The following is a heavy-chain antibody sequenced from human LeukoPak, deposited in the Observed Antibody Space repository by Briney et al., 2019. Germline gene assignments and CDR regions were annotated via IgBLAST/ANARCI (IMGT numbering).Heavy chain of an antibody. CDR3: AKGSIEYSSLFAYFDY. CDR2: ISGDGGST. Sequence: GGSLRLSCAASGFTFDDYAMHWVRQAPGKGLEWVSLISGDGGSTYYADSVKGRFTISRDNSKNSLYLQMNSLRTEDTALYYCAKGSIEYSSLFAYFDYWGQGTLVTVSS. J-gene: IGHJ4*02. D-gene: IGHD6-6*01. CDR1: GFTFDDYA. V-gene: IGHV3-43*02.